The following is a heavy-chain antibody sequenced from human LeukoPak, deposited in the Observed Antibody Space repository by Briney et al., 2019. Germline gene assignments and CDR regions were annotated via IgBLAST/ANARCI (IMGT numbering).Heavy chain of an antibody. CDR3: ARDTHYYGSGSPAFDL. J-gene: IGHJ3*01. CDR1: GFTFSDNY. V-gene: IGHV3-11*04. D-gene: IGHD3-10*01. Sequence: PGGSLRLSCAASGFTFSDNYMSWIRQAPGKGLEWVSYISFSSATIHYADSVKGRFTISRDNAKNSLYLQLNSLRAEDTALYYCARDTHYYGSGSPAFDLWGRGTMVTVSS. CDR2: ISFSSATI.